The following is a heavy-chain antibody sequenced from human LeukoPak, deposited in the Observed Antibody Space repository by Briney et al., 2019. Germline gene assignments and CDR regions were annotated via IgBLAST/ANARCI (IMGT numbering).Heavy chain of an antibody. CDR2: ISSSSTI. V-gene: IGHV3-48*04. CDR1: GFTFSNYG. Sequence: GGSLRLSCAASGFTFSNYGMHWVRQAPGKGLEWVSYISSSSTIYYADSVKGRFTISRDNAKNSLYLQMNSLRAEDTAVYYCARVRYCGGDCSWGQGTLVTVSS. CDR3: ARVRYCGGDCS. J-gene: IGHJ5*02. D-gene: IGHD2-21*02.